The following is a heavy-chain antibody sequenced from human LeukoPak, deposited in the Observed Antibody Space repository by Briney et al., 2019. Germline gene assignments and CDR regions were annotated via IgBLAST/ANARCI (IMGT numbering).Heavy chain of an antibody. V-gene: IGHV3-7*01. CDR3: VKNWDY. Sequence: GGSLRLSCEGSGFTFRRYSMHWVRQAPGKGLEWVANIKQDGSEKYHAASVKGRFTISRDNAKNSLFLQMNSLRAEDTAVYYCVKNWDYWGQGTLVTVSS. D-gene: IGHD2/OR15-2a*01. CDR2: IKQDGSEK. CDR1: GFTFRRYS. J-gene: IGHJ4*02.